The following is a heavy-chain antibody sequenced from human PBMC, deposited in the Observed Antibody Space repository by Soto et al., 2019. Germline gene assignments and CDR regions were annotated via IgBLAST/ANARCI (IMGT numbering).Heavy chain of an antibody. J-gene: IGHJ5*02. Sequence: SVKVSCKASGYTFTSYGISWVRQAPGQGLEWMGWISAYNGNTNYAQNLHGRVTMTTDTSTSTAYMEMSSLRSEDTAVYYCATDLLAAAGGNNWFDPWGQGTMVTVSS. CDR3: ATDLLAAAGGNNWFDP. V-gene: IGHV1-18*04. D-gene: IGHD6-13*01. CDR1: GYTFTSYG. CDR2: ISAYNGNT.